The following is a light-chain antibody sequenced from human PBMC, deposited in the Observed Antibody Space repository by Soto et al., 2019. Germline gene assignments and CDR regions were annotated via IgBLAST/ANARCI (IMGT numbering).Light chain of an antibody. Sequence: EIVLTQSPGTLLLSPGERATLSCRASHSVSSSYLTWYQQRPGQPPRLLIYRASRRATGIPDRFSASGSGTEFSLTISRLEPEDFAGDYCPQYGSSPPYTFGQGTKLEIK. CDR1: HSVSSSY. V-gene: IGKV3-20*01. CDR3: PQYGSSPPYT. J-gene: IGKJ2*01. CDR2: RAS.